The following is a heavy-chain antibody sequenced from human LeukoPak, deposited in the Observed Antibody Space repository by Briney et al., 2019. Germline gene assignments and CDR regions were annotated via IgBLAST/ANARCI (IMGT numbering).Heavy chain of an antibody. CDR3: ARYLGGDRDFGY. D-gene: IGHD2-15*01. J-gene: IGHJ4*02. Sequence: SQTLSLTCTVSGGSISSGGYYWSWIRQHPGKGLEWIGYIYYSGSIYYNPSLKSRVTMSVDTSKNQFSLNLSSVTAADTAVYYCARYLGGDRDFGYWGQGTLVTVSS. CDR2: IYYSGSI. V-gene: IGHV4-31*03. CDR1: GGSISSGGYY.